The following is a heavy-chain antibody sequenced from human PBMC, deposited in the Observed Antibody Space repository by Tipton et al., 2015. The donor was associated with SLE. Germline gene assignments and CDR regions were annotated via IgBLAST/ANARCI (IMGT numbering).Heavy chain of an antibody. CDR2: IRSKAYGGTT. J-gene: IGHJ6*02. CDR1: GFNFGDYA. V-gene: IGHV3-49*04. Sequence: SLRLSCTASGFNFGDYAMSWVRQAPGKGLEWVGFIRSKAYGGTTEYAASVKGRFTISRDDSKSIAYLQMNSLKTEDTAVYYCTRDLDYYGSALSYYYGMDVWGQGTTVTVSS. D-gene: IGHD3-10*01. CDR3: TRDLDYYGSALSYYYGMDV.